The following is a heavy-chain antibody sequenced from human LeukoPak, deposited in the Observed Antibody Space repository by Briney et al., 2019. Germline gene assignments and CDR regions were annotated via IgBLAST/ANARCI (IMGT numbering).Heavy chain of an antibody. CDR2: ISSSSSYI. Sequence: GGSLRLSCAASGFTFSTYSMNWVRQAPGKGLEWVSSISSSSSYIYYADSVKGRFTISRDNAKNSLYLQLNSLTAEDTAVYYCAKAAVTTWPYYFDYWGQGTLVSVSS. J-gene: IGHJ4*02. D-gene: IGHD1-1*01. CDR3: AKAAVTTWPYYFDY. V-gene: IGHV3-21*04. CDR1: GFTFSTYS.